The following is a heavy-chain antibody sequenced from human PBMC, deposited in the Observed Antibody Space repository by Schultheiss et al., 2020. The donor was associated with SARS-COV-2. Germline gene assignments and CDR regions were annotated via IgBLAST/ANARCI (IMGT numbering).Heavy chain of an antibody. V-gene: IGHV1-18*01. Sequence: ASVKVSCKASGYTFTSYGISWVRQAPGQGLEWMGWISAYNGNTNYAQKFQGRVTITADKSTSTAYMELSSLRSEDTAVYYCASQSPWVVQYSSSPQRFDPWGQGTLVTVSS. CDR2: ISAYNGNT. D-gene: IGHD6-6*01. CDR1: GYTFTSYG. J-gene: IGHJ5*02. CDR3: ASQSPWVVQYSSSPQRFDP.